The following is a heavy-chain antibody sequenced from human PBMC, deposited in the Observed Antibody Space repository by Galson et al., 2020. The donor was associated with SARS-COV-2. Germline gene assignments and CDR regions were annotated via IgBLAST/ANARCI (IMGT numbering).Heavy chain of an antibody. CDR3: ASGYDPPGGY. CDR1: GFTFSSYA. CDR2: ISYDGSNK. D-gene: IGHD5-12*01. V-gene: IGHV3-30*07. J-gene: IGHJ4*02. Sequence: GGSLRLSCAASGFTFSSYAMHWVRQAPGKGLEWVAVISYDGSNKYYADSVKGRFTISRDNSKNTLYLQMNSLRADDTAVYYCASGYDPPGGYWGQGTLVTVSS.